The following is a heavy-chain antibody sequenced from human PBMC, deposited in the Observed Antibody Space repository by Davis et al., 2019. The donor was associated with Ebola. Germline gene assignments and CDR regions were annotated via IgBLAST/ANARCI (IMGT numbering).Heavy chain of an antibody. J-gene: IGHJ4*02. V-gene: IGHV4-59*01. CDR3: ARGDDYDSSGFDY. Sequence: MPSETLSLTCTVSGGSISNYYWNWIRQPPGKGLEWIGNIYYTGSTTYNPSLRSRLTILVDMSKNQFSLKLNSVTAADTAMYYCARGDDYDSSGFDYWGQGTLVTVSS. D-gene: IGHD3-22*01. CDR1: GGSISNYY. CDR2: IYYTGST.